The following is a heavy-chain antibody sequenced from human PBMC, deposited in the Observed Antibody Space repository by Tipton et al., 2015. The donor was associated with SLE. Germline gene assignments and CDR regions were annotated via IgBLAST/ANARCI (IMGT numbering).Heavy chain of an antibody. D-gene: IGHD5-18*01. J-gene: IGHJ4*02. CDR2: IYYSGST. Sequence: GLVKPSETLSLTCTVSGGSISSYYWSWIRQPPGKGLEWIGYIYYSGSTNYNPSLKSRVTISVDTSKNQFSLKLRSVTAADTAVYYCARELGSYGHDYWGQGTLVTVSS. V-gene: IGHV4-59*01. CDR3: ARELGSYGHDY. CDR1: GGSISSYY.